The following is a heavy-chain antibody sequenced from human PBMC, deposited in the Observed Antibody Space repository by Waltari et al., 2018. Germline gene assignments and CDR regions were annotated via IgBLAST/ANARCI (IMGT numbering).Heavy chain of an antibody. CDR1: GGSFSDYY. D-gene: IGHD3-16*01. Sequence: QVQLQQWGAGLLKPSETLSLTCAVYGGSFSDYYWSWIRQPPGKGLEWIGVINHSGSTNYNPSLKSRITISIDTSKNQFSLKLNSVTAADTAVYYCARVQDYVRDYWGQGTLVTVSS. J-gene: IGHJ4*02. CDR2: INHSGST. V-gene: IGHV4-34*01. CDR3: ARVQDYVRDY.